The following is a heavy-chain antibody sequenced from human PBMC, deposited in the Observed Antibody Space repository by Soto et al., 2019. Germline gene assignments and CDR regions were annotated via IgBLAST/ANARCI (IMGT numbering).Heavy chain of an antibody. CDR3: ARKAACGGDCDAFDS. V-gene: IGHV1-69*06. CDR2: IIPLFGTA. J-gene: IGHJ4*02. CDR1: GGIFSSNT. D-gene: IGHD2-21*02. Sequence: QVYLVQSGAEVKKPGSSVKISCKASGGIFSSNTINWVRQAAGQGLEWMGGIIPLFGTANYAEKFQGRVTITADKSTKTEYMELTSLRSEDTDVYYCARKAACGGDCDAFDSWGQGNLVTVSS.